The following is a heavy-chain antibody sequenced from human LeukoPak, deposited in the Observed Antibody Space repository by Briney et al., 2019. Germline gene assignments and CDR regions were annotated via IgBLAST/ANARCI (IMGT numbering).Heavy chain of an antibody. J-gene: IGHJ4*02. CDR1: GGSISSGSYY. CDR2: IYTSGST. Sequence: SETLSLTCTVSGGSISSGSYYWSWIRQPAGKGLEWIGRIYTSGSTNYNPSLKSRVTISVDTSKNQFSLKLSSVTAADTAVYYCAREIEDIVIVPAGRYFDYWGQGTLVTVSS. V-gene: IGHV4-61*02. CDR3: AREIEDIVIVPAGRYFDY. D-gene: IGHD2-2*01.